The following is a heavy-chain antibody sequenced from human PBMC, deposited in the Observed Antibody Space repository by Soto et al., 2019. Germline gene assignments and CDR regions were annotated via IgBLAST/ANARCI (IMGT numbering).Heavy chain of an antibody. CDR3: ARGGRDSGYDWAY. V-gene: IGHV4-34*01. D-gene: IGHD5-12*01. J-gene: IGHJ4*02. CDR1: GASFSGYY. Sequence: SETLSLTCPVLGASFSGYYWSWIRQPPGKGLEWIGEINHSVSTNYNPSLKSRVTISVDTSKNQFSLKLSSVTAADTAVYYCARGGRDSGYDWAYWGQGTLVTVSS. CDR2: INHSVST.